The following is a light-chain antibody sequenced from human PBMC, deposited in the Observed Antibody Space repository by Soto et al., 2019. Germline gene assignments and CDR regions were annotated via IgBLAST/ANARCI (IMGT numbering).Light chain of an antibody. CDR3: SSYTNTGICF. V-gene: IGLV2-14*01. Sequence: QSALTQPASVSGSPGQSITISCTGTSSDVGAYNYVSWYQQYPGRAPKLMIYDVSNRPSGVSTRFSGSKSGNTASLTISGLRAEDEADYYCSSYTNTGICFFGGGTKVTVL. J-gene: IGLJ1*01. CDR1: SSDVGAYNY. CDR2: DVS.